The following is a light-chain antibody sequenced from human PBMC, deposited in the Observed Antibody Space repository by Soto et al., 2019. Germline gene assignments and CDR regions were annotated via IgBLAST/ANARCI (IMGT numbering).Light chain of an antibody. Sequence: QPVLTQPPSASASLGASVRLTCTLSSGHTNYAIAWHQLQPEKGPRYLMKLDSDGSHTKGDGIPNRFSGSSSGAERYLTISSIKSDDEADYYCQTWDTGIVLFGGGTKVTVL. CDR3: QTWDTGIVL. V-gene: IGLV4-69*01. CDR1: SGHTNYA. CDR2: LDSDGSH. J-gene: IGLJ2*01.